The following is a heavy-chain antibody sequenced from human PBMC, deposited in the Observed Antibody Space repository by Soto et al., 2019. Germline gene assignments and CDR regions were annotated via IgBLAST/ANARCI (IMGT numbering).Heavy chain of an antibody. Sequence: GASVKVSWKESRYTLTCCYMHWVRQSTRQGLEWMRIINPSGGSTSYAQKFKGRVTMTRDTSTSTVYMKLSRLRSEDTAVYYCASIVQTIYYDSSGSRGYAFDIWGQGTMVTVSS. CDR2: INPSGGST. V-gene: IGHV1-46*01. CDR1: RYTLTCCY. D-gene: IGHD3-22*01. J-gene: IGHJ3*02. CDR3: ASIVQTIYYDSSGSRGYAFDI.